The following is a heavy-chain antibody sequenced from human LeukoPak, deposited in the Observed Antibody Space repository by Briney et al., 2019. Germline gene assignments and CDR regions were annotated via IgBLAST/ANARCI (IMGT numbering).Heavy chain of an antibody. CDR1: GGSIISYY. CDR2: IYYSGST. D-gene: IGHD5-18*01. V-gene: IGHV4-59*01. J-gene: IGHJ4*02. CDR3: ARLNPQYSRFDY. Sequence: SETLSLTCTVSGGSIISYYWSRIRQPPGKGLEWIGYIYYSGSTNYNPSLKSRVTISVDTSKNQFSLKLSSVTAADTAVYYCARLNPQYSRFDYWGQGTLVTVSS.